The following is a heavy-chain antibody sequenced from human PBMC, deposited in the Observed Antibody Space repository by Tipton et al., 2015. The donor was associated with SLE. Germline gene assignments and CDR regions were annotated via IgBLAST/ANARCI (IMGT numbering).Heavy chain of an antibody. V-gene: IGHV1-18*01. CDR2: ISTYNGNT. J-gene: IGHJ4*02. Sequence: QLVQSGAEVKNPGASVMVSCKASGYIFTDYGFSWVRQAPGQGLEWMGWISTYNGNTNYAQKLQGRVTMTSDTSTSTAYMELRSLRSDDTAIYYCARVRVDTAMGVFDFWGQGTLVTVSS. D-gene: IGHD5-18*01. CDR1: GYIFTDYG. CDR3: ARVRVDTAMGVFDF.